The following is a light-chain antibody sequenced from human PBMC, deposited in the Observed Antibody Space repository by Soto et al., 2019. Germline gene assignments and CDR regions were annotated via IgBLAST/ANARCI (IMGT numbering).Light chain of an antibody. CDR1: QSVSSSY. V-gene: IGKV3-20*01. CDR2: GAS. J-gene: IGKJ4*01. Sequence: EIVLTQSPGTLSLSPGERATLSCRASQSVSSSYLAWYQQKPGQAPRLLIYGASSRATGIPDRFSGSGSGTDFTITISRLEPEDVAGYYCQQYGSSPLTFGGGTKVEIK. CDR3: QQYGSSPLT.